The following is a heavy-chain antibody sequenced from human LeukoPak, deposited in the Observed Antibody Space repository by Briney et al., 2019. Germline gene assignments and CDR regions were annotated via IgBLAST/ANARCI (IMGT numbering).Heavy chain of an antibody. CDR3: TKDRPGGFDY. D-gene: IGHD3-16*01. CDR2: ISGNGDST. V-gene: IGHV3-23*01. J-gene: IGHJ4*02. Sequence: GGSLRLSCAASGFTFRSYAICWVRQAPGKGLEWVSFISGNGDSTYYADSVKGRFTISRDNSRGTLYVQLDSLTAEDTAIYYCTKDRPGGFDYWGQGALVIVS. CDR1: GFTFRSYA.